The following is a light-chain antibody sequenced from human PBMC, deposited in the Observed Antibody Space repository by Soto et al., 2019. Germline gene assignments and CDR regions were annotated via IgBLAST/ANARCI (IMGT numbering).Light chain of an antibody. J-gene: IGKJ4*01. CDR1: QSVGTY. CDR2: GAS. CDR3: QQYVSIPLT. Sequence: EIVLTQSPGTLSLSPGERATLSCRASQSVGTYLAWYQQKPGQAPRLLMYGASSRATGIPDRFSGSGSGTDFTLTISRLEPEDLAVYYCQQYVSIPLTFGGGTKVDI. V-gene: IGKV3-20*01.